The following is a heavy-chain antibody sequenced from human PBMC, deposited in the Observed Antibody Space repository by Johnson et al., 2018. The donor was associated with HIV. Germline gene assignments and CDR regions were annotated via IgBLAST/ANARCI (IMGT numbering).Heavy chain of an antibody. CDR3: ASGALAYCGGDCYSDAFDI. CDR2: IYSGGST. J-gene: IGHJ3*02. V-gene: IGHV3-66*01. D-gene: IGHD2-21*02. Sequence: EWVSIIYSGGSTYYADSVKGRFTISRDNSKNTLYLQMNSLRAEDTAVYYCASGALAYCGGDCYSDAFDIWGQGTMLTVSS.